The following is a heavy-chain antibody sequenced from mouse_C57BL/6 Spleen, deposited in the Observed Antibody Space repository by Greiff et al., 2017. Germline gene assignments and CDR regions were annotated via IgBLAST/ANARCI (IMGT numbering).Heavy chain of an antibody. V-gene: IGHV1-18*01. CDR1: GYTFIDYN. CDR2: INPNNGGT. J-gene: IGHJ3*01. Sequence: VQLQQSGPELVKPGASVKIPCKASGYTFIDYNMDWAKQSHGKSLEWIGDINPNNGGTIYNQKFKGKATLTVDKSSSTAYMELRSLTSEDNAVYYCARGGQLRLRWFAYWGQGTRVTVSA. CDR3: ARGGQLRLRWFAY. D-gene: IGHD3-2*02.